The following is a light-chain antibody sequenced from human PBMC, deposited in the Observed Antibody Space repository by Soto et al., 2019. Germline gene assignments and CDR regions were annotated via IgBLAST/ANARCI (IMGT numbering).Light chain of an antibody. CDR3: QQYNTYLT. CDR1: QGISSY. Sequence: AIRMTQSPSSLSASTGDRVTITCRASQGISSYLAWYQQKPGKAPKLLIYQASSLESGVPSRFSGSGYGTEFTLTISSLQPDDFATYYCQQYNTYLTFGGGTKVDIK. CDR2: QAS. V-gene: IGKV1-8*01. J-gene: IGKJ4*01.